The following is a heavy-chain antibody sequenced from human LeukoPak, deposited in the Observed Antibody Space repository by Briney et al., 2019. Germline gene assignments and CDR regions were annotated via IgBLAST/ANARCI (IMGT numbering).Heavy chain of an antibody. Sequence: PGGSLRLSCAASGFTFSSYGMHWVPQAPGKGLEWVAVISYDGSNKYYADSVKGRFTISRDNSKNTLYLQMNSLRAEDTAVYYCAKALWRPIVGATTTPGGFGGWGQGTMVSVSS. J-gene: IGHJ3*01. CDR1: GFTFSSYG. CDR2: ISYDGSNK. D-gene: IGHD1-26*01. CDR3: AKALWRPIVGATTTPGGFGG. V-gene: IGHV3-30*18.